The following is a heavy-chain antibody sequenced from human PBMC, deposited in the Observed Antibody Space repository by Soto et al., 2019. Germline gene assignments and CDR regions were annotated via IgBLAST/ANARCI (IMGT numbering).Heavy chain of an antibody. D-gene: IGHD2-2*03. V-gene: IGHV3-30-3*01. Sequence: QVQLVESGGGVVQPGRSLRLSCAASGFTFSSYAMHWVRQAPGKGLEWVAVISYDGSNKYYADSVKGRFTISRDNSKNTLYLQMNSLRAEDTAVYYCARDLDIVLVPAASAGMDVWGQGTTVTVSS. CDR3: ARDLDIVLVPAASAGMDV. CDR2: ISYDGSNK. J-gene: IGHJ6*02. CDR1: GFTFSSYA.